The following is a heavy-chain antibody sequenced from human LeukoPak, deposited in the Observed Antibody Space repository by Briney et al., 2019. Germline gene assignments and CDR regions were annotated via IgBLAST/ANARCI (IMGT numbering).Heavy chain of an antibody. CDR1: GFTFSRYW. Sequence: GGSLRLSCVASGFTFSRYWMSWVRQAPGKGLEWVAKIKPDGSEKDHVDSVKGRFTISRDNAKNSLYLQLNSLRAEDTAVYYCARSRFYFDYWGQGTLVTVSS. J-gene: IGHJ4*02. CDR2: IKPDGSEK. V-gene: IGHV3-7*01. CDR3: ARSRFYFDY.